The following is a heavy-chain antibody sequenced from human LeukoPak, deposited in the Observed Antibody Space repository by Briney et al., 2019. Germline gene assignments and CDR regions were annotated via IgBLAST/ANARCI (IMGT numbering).Heavy chain of an antibody. CDR2: IYHSGST. CDR1: GGSISSGGYS. J-gene: IGHJ3*02. Sequence: PSENLSLTCAVSGGSISSGGYSWSWIRQPLGKGLEWIGYIYHSGSTYYNPSLKSRVTISVDRSKNQFSLKLSSVTAADTAVYYCAGGEFDDAFDIWGQGTMVTVSS. CDR3: AGGEFDDAFDI. D-gene: IGHD3-10*01. V-gene: IGHV4-30-2*01.